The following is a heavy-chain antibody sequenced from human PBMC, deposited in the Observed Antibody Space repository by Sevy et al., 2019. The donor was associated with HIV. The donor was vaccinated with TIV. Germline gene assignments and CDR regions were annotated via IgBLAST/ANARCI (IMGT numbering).Heavy chain of an antibody. CDR3: ARDRIVGTTTNAFDL. CDR2: ISSSGTAV. V-gene: IGHV3-11*04. CDR1: GFTLSDYY. J-gene: IGHJ3*01. D-gene: IGHD5-12*01. Sequence: GGSLRLSCAASGFTLSDYYMNWVRQAPGKGLEWVSYISSSGTAVYYAYSVKGRFTISRDNAKNSLYLQMNTLRAEDTAVYYCARDRIVGTTTNAFDLWGQGTLVTVSS.